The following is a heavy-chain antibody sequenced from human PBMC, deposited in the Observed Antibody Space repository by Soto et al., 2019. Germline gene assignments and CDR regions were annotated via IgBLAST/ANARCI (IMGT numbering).Heavy chain of an antibody. V-gene: IGHV4-4*02. CDR3: ARSSGRCISTSCYHEQTHEY. D-gene: IGHD2-2*01. J-gene: IGHJ4*02. CDR1: GGSISSSNW. Sequence: PSETLSLTCAVSGGSISSSNWWSWVRQPPGKGLEWIGEIYHSGSTNYNPSLKSRVTISVDKSKNQFSLKLSSVTAADTAVYYCARSSGRCISTSCYHEQTHEYWGQGTLVTVSS. CDR2: IYHSGST.